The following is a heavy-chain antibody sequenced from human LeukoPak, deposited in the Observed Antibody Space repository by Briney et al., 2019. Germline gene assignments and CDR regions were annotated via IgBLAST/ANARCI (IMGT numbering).Heavy chain of an antibody. CDR1: GFTFSSYG. V-gene: IGHV3-23*01. CDR3: AKAPDYGGNSAYFDY. Sequence: QPGGSLRLSCAASGFTFSSYGMSWVRQAPGKGLEWVSAISGSGGSTYYADSVKGRFTISRDNSKNTLYLQMNSLRAEDTAVYYCAKAPDYGGNSAYFDYWGQGTLVTVSS. CDR2: ISGSGGST. J-gene: IGHJ4*02. D-gene: IGHD4-23*01.